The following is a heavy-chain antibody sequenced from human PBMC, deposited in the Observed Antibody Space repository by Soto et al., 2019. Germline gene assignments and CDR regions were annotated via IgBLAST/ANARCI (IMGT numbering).Heavy chain of an antibody. CDR3: ATQLCPADCGPNFQYYFHY. Sequence: TGEALKISCKGSGYSFAGYWNTWVRQMAGKGLDAMGKIAPTASHTHSSPSYPVHVSVSAAMSITTLFLRWSTLRASDTAMYYCATQLCPADCGPNFQYYFHYWGQGTLVTVSS. CDR2: IAPTASHT. CDR1: GYSFAGYW. J-gene: IGHJ4*02. V-gene: IGHV5-10-1*01. D-gene: IGHD2-21*01.